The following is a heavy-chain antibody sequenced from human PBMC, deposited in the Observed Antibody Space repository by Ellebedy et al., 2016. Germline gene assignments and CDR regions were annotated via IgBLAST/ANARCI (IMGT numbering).Heavy chain of an antibody. J-gene: IGHJ6*02. CDR2: INPSGGST. Sequence: ASVKVSCKASGYTFTSYYMHWVRQAPGQGLEWMGIINPSGGSTSYAQKFQGRVTMTRDTSTSTVYMELSSLRSEDTAVYYCARDGITMVRGVNYYYYYGMDVWGQGTTVTVSS. CDR3: ARDGITMVRGVNYYYYYGMDV. D-gene: IGHD3-10*01. CDR1: GYTFTSYY. V-gene: IGHV1-46*01.